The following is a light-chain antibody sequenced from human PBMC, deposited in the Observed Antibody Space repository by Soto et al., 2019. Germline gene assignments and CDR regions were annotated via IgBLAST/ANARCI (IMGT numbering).Light chain of an antibody. Sequence: EMVLTQSPGTLSLSPGERATLSCRASQSVSSSYLAWYQQKPGQAHRLLIYGASSRATGIPDRFSGSGSGTHFTLTISSLEPEDFAVYYCPQYGSTFGQGTKLEIK. CDR1: QSVSSSY. V-gene: IGKV3-20*01. CDR3: PQYGST. CDR2: GAS. J-gene: IGKJ2*01.